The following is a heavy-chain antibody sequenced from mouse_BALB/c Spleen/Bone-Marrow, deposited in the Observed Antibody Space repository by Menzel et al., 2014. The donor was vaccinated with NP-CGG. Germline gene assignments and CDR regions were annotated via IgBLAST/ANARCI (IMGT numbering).Heavy chain of an antibody. J-gene: IGHJ3*01. D-gene: IGHD2-4*01. CDR1: GYTFTSYW. CDR2: INPSTGYT. V-gene: IGHV1-7*01. Sequence: VQLQQSGAELAKPGASVKMSCKASGYTFTSYWVHWVKQRPGQGLEWIGYINPSTGYTEYNQKFEDKATLTADKSSSTAYMQLSSLTSEDSAVYYCARLGDYDAFAYWGQGTLVTVSA. CDR3: ARLGDYDAFAY.